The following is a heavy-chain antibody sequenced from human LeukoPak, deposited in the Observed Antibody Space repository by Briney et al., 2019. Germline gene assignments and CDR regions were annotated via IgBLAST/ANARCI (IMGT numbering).Heavy chain of an antibody. V-gene: IGHV4-31*03. CDR1: GGSISSGGYY. Sequence: SETLSLTCTVSGGSISSGGYYWSWVRQLPGKGLEWIGYIYYSGGTYYNPSLKSRVTISVDTSKNQFSLKLSSVTAADTAVYYRARESSDGGWYFDLWGRGTQVTVSS. J-gene: IGHJ2*01. CDR3: ARESSDGGWYFDL. CDR2: IYYSGGT.